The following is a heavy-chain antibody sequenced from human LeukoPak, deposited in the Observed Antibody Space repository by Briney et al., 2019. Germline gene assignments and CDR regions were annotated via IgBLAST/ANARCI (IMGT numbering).Heavy chain of an antibody. Sequence: GGSLRLSCAASGFTFDDYGMSWVRQAPGKGLEWVSGINWNGGSTGYADSVKGRFTISRDNAKNSLYLQMNSLRAEGTALYYCAREGYSSDYYYYMDVWGKGTTVTVSS. CDR1: GFTFDDYG. CDR3: AREGYSSDYYYYMDV. D-gene: IGHD6-25*01. CDR2: INWNGGST. V-gene: IGHV3-20*04. J-gene: IGHJ6*03.